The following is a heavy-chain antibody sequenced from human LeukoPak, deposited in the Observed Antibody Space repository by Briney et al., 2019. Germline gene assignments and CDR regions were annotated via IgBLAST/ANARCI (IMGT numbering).Heavy chain of an antibody. CDR2: IYYSGTT. J-gene: IGHJ6*03. D-gene: IGHD3-22*01. CDR1: GGSISSFSYC. CDR3: ARAHSSGFYQSIDYYYMDV. Sequence: SETLSLTCTVSGGSISSFSYCWTWIRQPPGKGPEWIGRIYYSGTTLYNPSLESRATISVDTSKDQFSLELSSVTAADTAVYYCARAHSSGFYQSIDYYYMDVWGTGTTVTVSS. V-gene: IGHV4-39*07.